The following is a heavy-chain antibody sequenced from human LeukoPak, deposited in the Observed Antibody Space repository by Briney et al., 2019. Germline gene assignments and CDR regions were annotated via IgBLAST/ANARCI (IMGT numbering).Heavy chain of an antibody. D-gene: IGHD6-13*01. CDR2: IYTSGST. CDR3: ATDAYSSSWYNYYAFDI. CDR1: GFIFTTYW. Sequence: GSLRLSCAASGFIFTTYWMSWIRQPAGKGLEWIGRIYTSGSTNYNPSLKSRVTMSVDTSKNQFSLKLSSVTAADTAVYYCATDAYSSSWYNYYAFDIWGQGTMVSVSS. V-gene: IGHV4-4*07. J-gene: IGHJ3*02.